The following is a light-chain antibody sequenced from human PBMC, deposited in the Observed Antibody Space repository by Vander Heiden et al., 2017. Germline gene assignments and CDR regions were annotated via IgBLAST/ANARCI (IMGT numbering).Light chain of an antibody. Sequence: EIVLTQSPVTLSLSPGERATLSCRASQSVSSFLAWYQQRPGQAPRLLIYDASNRATGIPARFSVSGSGTDFTLTISSVEPEDSAVYYCQQRSLWPITFGQGTRLEIK. V-gene: IGKV3-11*01. J-gene: IGKJ5*01. CDR2: DAS. CDR1: QSVSSF. CDR3: QQRSLWPIT.